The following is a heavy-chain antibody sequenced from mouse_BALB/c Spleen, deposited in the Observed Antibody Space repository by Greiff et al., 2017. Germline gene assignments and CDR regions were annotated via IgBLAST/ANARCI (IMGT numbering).Heavy chain of an antibody. CDR3: ARGGYYAIYYAMDY. D-gene: IGHD2-3*01. Sequence: QVQLKESGAELARPGASVKMSCKASGYTFTSYTMHWVKQRPGQGLEWIGYINPSSGYTNYNQKFKDKATLTADKSSSTAYMQLSSLTSEDSAVYYCARGGYYAIYYAMDYWGQGTSVTVSS. V-gene: IGHV1-4*01. CDR1: GYTFTSYT. J-gene: IGHJ4*01. CDR2: INPSSGYT.